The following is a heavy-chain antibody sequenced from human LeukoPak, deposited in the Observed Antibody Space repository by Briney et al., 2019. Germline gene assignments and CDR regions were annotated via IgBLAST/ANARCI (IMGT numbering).Heavy chain of an antibody. J-gene: IGHJ4*02. V-gene: IGHV4-31*03. D-gene: IGHD3-22*01. CDR1: GGSISRGGHY. Sequence: SETLSLTCTVSGGSISRGGHYWSWIRQHPGKGLEWIGYIYYSGSTYYNPSLKSRLMISVDTSKNQFSLRLTSVTAADTAVYYCARVLANHWSYYYDSSGYKYYFDYWGQGTLVTVSS. CDR2: IYYSGST. CDR3: ARVLANHWSYYYDSSGYKYYFDY.